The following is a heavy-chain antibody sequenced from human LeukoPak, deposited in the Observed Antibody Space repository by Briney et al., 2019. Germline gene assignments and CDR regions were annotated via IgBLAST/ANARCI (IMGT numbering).Heavy chain of an antibody. CDR1: GFTVSSNY. Sequence: QAGGSQRLSCAASGFTVSSNYMSWVRQAPGKGLEWVSVIYSGGSTYYADSVKGRFTISRDNSKNTLYLQMNSLRAEDTAVYYCARGAKLAFDIWGQGTMVTVSS. CDR3: ARGAKLAFDI. CDR2: IYSGGST. V-gene: IGHV3-53*01. J-gene: IGHJ3*02. D-gene: IGHD4/OR15-4a*01.